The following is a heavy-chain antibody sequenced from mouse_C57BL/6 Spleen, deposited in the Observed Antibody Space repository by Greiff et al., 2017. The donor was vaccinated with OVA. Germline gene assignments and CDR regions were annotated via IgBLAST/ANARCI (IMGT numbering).Heavy chain of an antibody. CDR2: IYPGSGST. CDR1: GYTFTSYW. Sequence: QVQLQQPGAELVKPGASVKMSCKASGYTFTSYWITWVKQRPGQGLEWIGDIYPGSGSTNYNEKFKSKATLTVDPSSSTAYMQLSSLTSDDSAVDYCAGIITTDWYFDVWGTGTTVTVSS. D-gene: IGHD1-1*01. V-gene: IGHV1-55*01. CDR3: AGIITTDWYFDV. J-gene: IGHJ1*03.